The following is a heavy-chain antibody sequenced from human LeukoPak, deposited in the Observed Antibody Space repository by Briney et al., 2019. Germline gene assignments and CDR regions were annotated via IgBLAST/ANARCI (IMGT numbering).Heavy chain of an antibody. Sequence: ASVKVSCKASGGTFSSYAISWVRQAPGQGLEWMGGIIPIFGTANYAQKFQGRVTMTRDTSTSTVYMELSSLRSEDTAVYYCARVGSRDGYNYWGQGTLVTVSS. J-gene: IGHJ4*02. V-gene: IGHV1-69*05. CDR1: GGTFSSYA. CDR3: ARVGSRDGYNY. CDR2: IIPIFGTA. D-gene: IGHD5-24*01.